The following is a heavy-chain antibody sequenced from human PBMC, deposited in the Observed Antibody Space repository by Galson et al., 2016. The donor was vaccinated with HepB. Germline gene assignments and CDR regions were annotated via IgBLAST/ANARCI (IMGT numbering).Heavy chain of an antibody. CDR3: VKQGPAALHSHFDF. CDR2: VSYDRETK. Sequence: SLRLSCAASGFNFRPYDMHWVRQAPGKGLEWVTSVSYDRETKFYADSVKGRFSISRDNPKNTVSLQMSGLRGEDSALYYCVKQGPAALHSHFDFWGQGTLVTVSS. CDR1: GFNFRPYD. J-gene: IGHJ4*02. V-gene: IGHV3-30*03. D-gene: IGHD2-2*01.